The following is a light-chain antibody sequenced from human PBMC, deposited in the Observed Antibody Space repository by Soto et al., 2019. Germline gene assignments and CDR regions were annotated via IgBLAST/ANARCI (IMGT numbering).Light chain of an antibody. CDR3: QQHNNWAFT. V-gene: IGKV3-11*01. CDR2: DAS. J-gene: IGKJ3*01. CDR1: QSVSSY. Sequence: DIVLTQSPATLSLSPGDRATLSCRASQSVSSYLAWYQQKPGQAPRLLIYDASNRATGIPPWFSGSGSGTDYTPIISSRQPADYAASYCQQHNNWAFTFGPGTKVDIK.